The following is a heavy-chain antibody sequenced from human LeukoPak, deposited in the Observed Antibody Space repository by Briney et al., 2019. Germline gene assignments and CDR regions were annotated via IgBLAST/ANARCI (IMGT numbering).Heavy chain of an antibody. Sequence: GASVKVSCRASGYTFTSYAMNWVRQAPGQGLEWMGWINTNTGNPTYAQGFTGRFVFSLDTSVSTAYLQISSLKAEDTAVYYCARGPAYYDFCSGYYPDYWGQGTLVTVSS. CDR3: ARGPAYYDFCSGYYPDY. V-gene: IGHV7-4-1*02. CDR1: GYTFTSYA. D-gene: IGHD3-3*01. J-gene: IGHJ4*02. CDR2: INTNTGNP.